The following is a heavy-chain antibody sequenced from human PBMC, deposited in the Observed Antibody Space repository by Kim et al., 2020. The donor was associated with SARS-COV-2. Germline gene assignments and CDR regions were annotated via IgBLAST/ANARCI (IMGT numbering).Heavy chain of an antibody. CDR2: ISSDGSIT. CDR1: RFTFNNYW. V-gene: IGHV3-74*01. CDR3: ARGDFRHGYDV. Sequence: GGSLRLSCAVSRFTFNNYWINWVRHAPGKGLVWVSRISSDGSITNYADSVKGRFTMSRDNAENTLYLQMNSLRAEDTAVYYCARGDFRHGYDVWGEGTTVTVSS. D-gene: IGHD5-18*01. J-gene: IGHJ6*04.